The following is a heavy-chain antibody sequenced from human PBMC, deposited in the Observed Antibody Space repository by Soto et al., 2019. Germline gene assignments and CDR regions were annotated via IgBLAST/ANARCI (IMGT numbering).Heavy chain of an antibody. CDR2: ISSSSSYT. CDR3: ASGLRLGELSLSQPFDY. D-gene: IGHD3-16*02. J-gene: IGHJ4*02. V-gene: IGHV3-11*05. Sequence: QVQLVESGGGLVKPGGSLRLSCAASGFTFSDYYMSWIRQAPGKGLEWVAYISSSSSYTNYADSVKGRFTISRDNAKNSLYLQLNRLRAEDTDVHYCASGLRLGELSLSQPFDYWGQGTLVTVSS. CDR1: GFTFSDYY.